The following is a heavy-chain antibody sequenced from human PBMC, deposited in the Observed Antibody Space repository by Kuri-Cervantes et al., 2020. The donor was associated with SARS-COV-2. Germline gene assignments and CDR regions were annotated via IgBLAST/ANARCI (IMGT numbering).Heavy chain of an antibody. CDR3: ARDSCGSTSCYWNNWFDP. D-gene: IGHD2-2*01. CDR1: GFTFSSYE. CDR2: INPDGSYT. J-gene: IGHJ5*02. Sequence: GGSLRLSCAASGFTFSSYEMNWVRQAPGKGLVWVSRINPDGSYTNNADSVKGRFTLSRDNSKNTLYLQMNSLRAEDTAVYYCARDSCGSTSCYWNNWFDPWGQGTLVTVSS. V-gene: IGHV3-74*01.